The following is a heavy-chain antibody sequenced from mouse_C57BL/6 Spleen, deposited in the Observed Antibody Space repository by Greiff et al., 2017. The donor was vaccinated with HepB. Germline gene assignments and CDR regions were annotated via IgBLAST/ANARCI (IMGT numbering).Heavy chain of an antibody. D-gene: IGHD3-2*02. CDR2: IDPSDSYT. CDR3: ARGQLRPHFDY. J-gene: IGHJ2*01. CDR1: GYTFTSYW. Sequence: QVQLQQPGAELVKPGASVKLSCKASGYTFTSYWMQWVKQRPGQGLEWIGEIDPSDSYTNYNQKFKGKATLTVDTSSSTAYMQLSSLTSEDSAVYYCARGQLRPHFDYWGQGTTLTVSS. V-gene: IGHV1-50*01.